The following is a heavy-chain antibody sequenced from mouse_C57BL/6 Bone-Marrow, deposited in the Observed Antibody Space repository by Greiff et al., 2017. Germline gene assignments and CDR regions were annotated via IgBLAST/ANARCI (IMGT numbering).Heavy chain of an antibody. J-gene: IGHJ1*03. CDR1: GFNIKDYY. CDR3: TALYYYGSFYLYFDV. V-gene: IGHV14-1*01. CDR2: IDPEDGDT. D-gene: IGHD1-1*01. Sequence: VQLQQSGAELVRPGASVKLSCTASGFNIKDYYMHWVKQRPEQGLEWIGRIDPEDGDTEYAPKFPGKATMTADTSSNTAYLQLSSLTSEDTAVYYCTALYYYGSFYLYFDVWGTGTTGTVS.